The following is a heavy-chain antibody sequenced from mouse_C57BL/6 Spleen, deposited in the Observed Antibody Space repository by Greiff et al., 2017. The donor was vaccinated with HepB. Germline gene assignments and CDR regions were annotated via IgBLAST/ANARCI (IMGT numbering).Heavy chain of an antibody. CDR2: IGPGSGST. D-gene: IGHD1-1*01. V-gene: IGHV1-77*01. CDR1: GYTFTDYY. J-gene: IGHJ1*03. Sequence: QVQLQQSGAELVKPGASVKISCKASGYTFTDYYINWVKQRPGQGLEWIGKIGPGSGSTYYNEKFKGKATLTADKSSSTAYMQLSSLTSEDSAVYFCASSTPSITTVVDWYFDVWGTGTTVTVSS. CDR3: ASSTPSITTVVDWYFDV.